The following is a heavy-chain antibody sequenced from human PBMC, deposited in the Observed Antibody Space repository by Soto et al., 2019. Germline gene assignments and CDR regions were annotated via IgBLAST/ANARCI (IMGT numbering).Heavy chain of an antibody. V-gene: IGHV1-69*02. CDR2: IIPILGIA. D-gene: IGHD6-13*01. CDR1: GGTFSSYT. Sequence: SVKVSCKASGGTFSSYTISWVRQAPGQGLEWMGRIIPILGIANYAQKFQGRVTITADESTSTAYMELSSLRSEDTAVYYCAILAAGTRYYYYGMDVWGQGTTVTVSS. J-gene: IGHJ6*02. CDR3: AILAAGTRYYYYGMDV.